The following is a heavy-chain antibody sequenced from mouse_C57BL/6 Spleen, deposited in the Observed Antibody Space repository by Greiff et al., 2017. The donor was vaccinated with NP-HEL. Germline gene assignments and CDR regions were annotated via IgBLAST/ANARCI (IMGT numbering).Heavy chain of an antibody. CDR1: GFTFSSYG. CDR3: ARSGGYGSSHQAWFAY. D-gene: IGHD1-1*01. V-gene: IGHV5-6*02. Sequence: DVMLVESGGDLVKPGGSLKLSCAASGFTFSSYGMSWVRQTPDKRLEWVATISSGGSYTYYPDSVKGRFTISRDNAKNTLYLQMSSLKSEDTAMYYCARSGGYGSSHQAWFAYWGQGTLVTVSA. CDR2: ISSGGSYT. J-gene: IGHJ3*01.